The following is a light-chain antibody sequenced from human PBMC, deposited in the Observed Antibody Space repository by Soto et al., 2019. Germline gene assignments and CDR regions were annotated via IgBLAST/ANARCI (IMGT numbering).Light chain of an antibody. CDR1: SSDVGRFDY. Sequence: QSALTQPPSASGSPGQSVTISCTGTSSDVGRFDYVSWYQQHPGKAPKLIIYQVNKRPSGVADRFSGSKSDNTASLTVSGLQTEDEADYYFISYAGSATFVLVGGGTKLTVL. CDR3: ISYAGSATFVL. V-gene: IGLV2-8*01. J-gene: IGLJ2*01. CDR2: QVN.